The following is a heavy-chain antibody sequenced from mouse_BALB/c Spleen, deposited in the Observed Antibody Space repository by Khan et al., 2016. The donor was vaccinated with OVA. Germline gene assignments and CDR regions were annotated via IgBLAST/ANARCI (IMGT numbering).Heavy chain of an antibody. CDR2: ISSGGSYT. V-gene: IGHV5-6*01. CDR3: ARLAYYYNSEGFDY. J-gene: IGHJ3*01. CDR1: GFTFSTYG. D-gene: IGHD1-1*01. Sequence: EVQLVESGGDLVKPGGSLKLSCAASGFTFSTYGMSWVRQTPDKRLEWVATISSGGSYTYYPDNVKGRFTISRDNAKNTLYLQMSSLKSEDTAMYYCARLAYYYNSEGFDYWGQGTLVTVSA.